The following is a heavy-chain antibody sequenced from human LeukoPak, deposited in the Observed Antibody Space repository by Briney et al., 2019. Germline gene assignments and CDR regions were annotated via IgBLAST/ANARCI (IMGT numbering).Heavy chain of an antibody. Sequence: SGGSLRLSCAASGFTFSTYGMHWVRQAPGKGLEWVAFIPYDGFNKYYADSVKGRFTISRDNSKNTLYLQMDSLRAEDTAVYYCARDVRYFDWRIPTDWGQGTLVTVSS. J-gene: IGHJ4*02. V-gene: IGHV3-30*02. CDR2: IPYDGFNK. CDR3: ARDVRYFDWRIPTD. CDR1: GFTFSTYG. D-gene: IGHD3-9*01.